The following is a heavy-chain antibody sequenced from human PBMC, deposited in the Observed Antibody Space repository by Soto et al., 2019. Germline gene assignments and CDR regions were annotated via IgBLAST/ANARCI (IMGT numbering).Heavy chain of an antibody. CDR2: MNPNSGNT. CDR1: GYTFTSYD. D-gene: IGHD3-3*01. CDR3: SRGWDDFGIAFDI. Sequence: ASVKVSCKASGYTFTSYDINWVRQATGQGLEWMGWMNPNSGNTGYAQKFQGRVTMTRNTSISTAYMELSSLRSEARAVYYCSRGWDDFGIAFDIWGQGTMVTVSS. V-gene: IGHV1-8*01. J-gene: IGHJ3*02.